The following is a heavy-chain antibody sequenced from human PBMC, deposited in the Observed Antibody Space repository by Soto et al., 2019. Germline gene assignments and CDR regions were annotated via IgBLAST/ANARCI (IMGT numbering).Heavy chain of an antibody. Sequence: SETLSLTCTVSGGSISSGGYYWSWIRQHPGKGLEWIGYIYYSGNTSYNPSLKSRVTISVDTSKNQFSLKLRSVTAADTAVYYCAREGALGNFEYWGQGTLVTVSS. D-gene: IGHD3-16*01. CDR3: AREGALGNFEY. CDR2: IYYSGNT. V-gene: IGHV4-31*03. J-gene: IGHJ4*02. CDR1: GGSISSGGYY.